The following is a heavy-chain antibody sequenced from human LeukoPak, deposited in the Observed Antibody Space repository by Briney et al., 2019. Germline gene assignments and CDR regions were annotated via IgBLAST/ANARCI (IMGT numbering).Heavy chain of an antibody. V-gene: IGHV3-48*01. Sequence: GGSLRLSCAASGFTFSNYAMNWVRQAPGKGLEWISYISSSSSTIYYADSVKGRFTISRDNAKKSLYMQMNSLRAEDTAVYYCAELGITMIGGVWGKGTTVSISS. CDR2: ISSSSSTI. D-gene: IGHD3-10*02. CDR3: AELGITMIGGV. J-gene: IGHJ6*04. CDR1: GFTFSNYA.